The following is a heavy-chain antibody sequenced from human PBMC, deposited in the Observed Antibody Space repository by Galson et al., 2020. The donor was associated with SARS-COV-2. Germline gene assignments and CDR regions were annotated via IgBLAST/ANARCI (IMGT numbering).Heavy chain of an antibody. Sequence: GGSLRLSCAASGFTFSSYGMHWVRQAPGEGLEWVAIVWYDGGNKYYADSVKGRFTISRDNSKNTVYLQMNSLRADDTAVYYCARGGLAAAGIDYWGQGTLVTVYS. V-gene: IGHV3-33*01. J-gene: IGHJ4*02. CDR1: GFTFSSYG. D-gene: IGHD6-13*01. CDR3: ARGGLAAAGIDY. CDR2: VWYDGGNK.